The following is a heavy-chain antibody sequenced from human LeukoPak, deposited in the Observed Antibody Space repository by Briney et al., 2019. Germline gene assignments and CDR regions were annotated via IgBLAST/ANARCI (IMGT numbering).Heavy chain of an antibody. CDR1: GFTFSSYA. CDR2: ISNSGGST. J-gene: IGHJ4*02. D-gene: IGHD6-13*01. Sequence: GGSLRLSCAASGFTFSSYAMSWVRQAPGKGLEWVSTISNSGGSTYYADSVKGRFTISRDNSKNTLYLQMNGLRAEDTAVYYCAKAGIAAAGGGNYFDYWGQGTLVTVSS. CDR3: AKAGIAAAGGGNYFDY. V-gene: IGHV3-23*01.